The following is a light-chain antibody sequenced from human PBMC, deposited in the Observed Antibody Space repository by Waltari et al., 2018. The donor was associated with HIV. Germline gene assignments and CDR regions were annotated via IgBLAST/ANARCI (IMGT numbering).Light chain of an antibody. CDR3: SSYTSTNTGV. Sequence: QSALTQPASVSGSPGQSVTISCTGTTSDVGGYNFVSWYQQHPGKAPKLMIYDVSNRPSGVSKRFCGSKSGNTASLTISGLQAEDEADYYCSSYTSTNTGVFGSGTKVTVL. J-gene: IGLJ1*01. CDR1: TSDVGGYNF. CDR2: DVS. V-gene: IGLV2-14*03.